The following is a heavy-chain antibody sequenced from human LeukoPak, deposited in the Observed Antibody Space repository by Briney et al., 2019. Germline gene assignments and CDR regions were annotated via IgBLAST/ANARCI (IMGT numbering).Heavy chain of an antibody. CDR3: ASPIITMVRGVIIHSFDY. D-gene: IGHD3-10*01. Sequence: SETLSLTCTVSGGSISSSSYYWRWIRQPPGKGLEWIGSIYYSGSTYYNPSLKSRVTISVDTSKNQFSLTLSSVTAADTAVYYCASPIITMVRGVIIHSFDYWGQGTLVTVSS. CDR2: IYYSGST. J-gene: IGHJ4*02. V-gene: IGHV4-39*01. CDR1: GGSISSSSYY.